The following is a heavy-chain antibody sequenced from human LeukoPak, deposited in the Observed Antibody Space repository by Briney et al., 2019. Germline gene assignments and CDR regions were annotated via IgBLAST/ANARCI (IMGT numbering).Heavy chain of an antibody. CDR2: IYQSGIT. Sequence: SGTLSLTCGVPGDSISRGNYWNWVRQFPGKGLEWIGDIYQSGITNYNPSLKSRVTMSLDKSKNEFSLSLHSVTAADTAVYFCARDPRPRGGWFYFDYWGQGILVTVSS. CDR3: ARDPRPRGGWFYFDY. V-gene: IGHV4-4*02. CDR1: GDSISRGNY. J-gene: IGHJ4*02. D-gene: IGHD6-19*01.